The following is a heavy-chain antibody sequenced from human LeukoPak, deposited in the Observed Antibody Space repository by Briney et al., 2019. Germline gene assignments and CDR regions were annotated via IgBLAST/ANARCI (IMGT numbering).Heavy chain of an antibody. J-gene: IGHJ4*02. CDR2: ISGSGGST. V-gene: IGHV3-23*01. CDR1: GFTFSSYA. CDR3: AKDTIFGVVIILFDY. Sequence: GGSLRLSCAASGFTFSSYAISWVRQAPGKGLEWVSAISGSGGSTYYADSVKGRFTISRDNSKNTLYLQMNSLRAEDTAVYYCAKDTIFGVVIILFDYWGQGTLVTVSS. D-gene: IGHD3-3*01.